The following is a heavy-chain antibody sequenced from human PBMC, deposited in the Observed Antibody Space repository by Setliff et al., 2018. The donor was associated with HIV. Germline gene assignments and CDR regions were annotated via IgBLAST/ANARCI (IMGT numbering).Heavy chain of an antibody. D-gene: IGHD6-19*01. CDR1: GGSISSGSHY. CDR3: ARRTYGSGRFDP. J-gene: IGHJ5*02. V-gene: IGHV4-61*01. CDR2: IFYRGST. Sequence: SETLSLTCTVSGGSISSGSHYWSWIRQPPGKGLEWIAYIFYRGSTNYNPSLKSRVTISVDSSKNQVSLTVTSVTAADPAGYYCARRTYGSGRFDPWGQGTLVTVSS.